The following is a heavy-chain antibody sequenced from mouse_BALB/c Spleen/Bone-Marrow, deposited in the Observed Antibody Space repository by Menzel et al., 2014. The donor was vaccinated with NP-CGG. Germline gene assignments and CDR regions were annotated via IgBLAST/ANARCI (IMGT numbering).Heavy chain of an antibody. D-gene: IGHD4-1*01. V-gene: IGHV5-6*01. Sequence: EVKLVESGGDLVKPGGSLKLSCAASGFTFSSYGMSWVRQTPDKRLEWVATISSGGSYTYYPDSVKGRFTISRDNAKNTLYLQMSGLKSEDTAMYYCARLGRDYFDYWGQGTTLTVSS. CDR2: ISSGGSYT. J-gene: IGHJ2*01. CDR3: ARLGRDYFDY. CDR1: GFTFSSYG.